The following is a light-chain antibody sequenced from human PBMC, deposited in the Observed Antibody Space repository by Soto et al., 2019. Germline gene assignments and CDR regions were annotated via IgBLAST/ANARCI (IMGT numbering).Light chain of an antibody. CDR3: CSSTTSSTRV. V-gene: IGLV2-14*03. Sequence: QSALTQPASVSGSPGQSITFSCTGTSSDIGAYNYVSWYQHHPGKAPKLMIYDVSARPSGVSNRFSGSKSGNTASLTISGLQAEDEADYYCCSSTTSSTRVFGTGTKLTVL. CDR1: SSDIGAYNY. CDR2: DVS. J-gene: IGLJ1*01.